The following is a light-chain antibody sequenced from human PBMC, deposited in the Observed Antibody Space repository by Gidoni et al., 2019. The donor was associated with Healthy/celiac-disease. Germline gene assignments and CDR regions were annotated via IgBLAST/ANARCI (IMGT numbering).Light chain of an antibody. Sequence: DIQMTQSPSSLSASVGDRVTITCRASQSISIYLNWYQQKPGKAPKLLIYAASSLQSAVPSRFSGSGSGTDFTLTISSLQPEDFATYYCQQSYSTPPLTFGGGTKVEIK. CDR3: QQSYSTPPLT. CDR2: AAS. J-gene: IGKJ4*01. V-gene: IGKV1-39*01. CDR1: QSISIY.